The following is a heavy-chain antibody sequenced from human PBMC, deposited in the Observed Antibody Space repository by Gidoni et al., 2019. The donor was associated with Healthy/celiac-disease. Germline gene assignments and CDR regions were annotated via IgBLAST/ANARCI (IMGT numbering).Heavy chain of an antibody. CDR3: AKGLEDTAMVWGVENY. J-gene: IGHJ4*02. CDR2: ISGSGGST. D-gene: IGHD5-18*01. Sequence: EVQLLESGGGLVQPGGSLRLSCAASGFTFSSYAMSWVRQAPGKGLEWVSAISGSGGSTYYADSVKGRFTISRDNSKNTLYLQMNSLRAQDTAVYYCAKGLEDTAMVWGVENYWGQGTLVTVSS. CDR1: GFTFSSYA. V-gene: IGHV3-23*01.